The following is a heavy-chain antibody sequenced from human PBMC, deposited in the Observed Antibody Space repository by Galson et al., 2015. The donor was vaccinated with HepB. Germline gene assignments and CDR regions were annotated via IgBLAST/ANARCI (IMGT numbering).Heavy chain of an antibody. CDR2: IIPIFGTA. J-gene: IGHJ5*02. CDR1: GYTFTSYG. CDR3: ARSPGTIVVVPAAIFGWFDP. Sequence: SVKVSCKASGYTFTSYGISWVRQAPGQGLEWMGGIIPIFGTANYAQKFQGRVTITADESTSTAYMELSSLRSEDTAVYYCARSPGTIVVVPAAIFGWFDPWGQGALVTVS. D-gene: IGHD2-2*02. V-gene: IGHV1-69*13.